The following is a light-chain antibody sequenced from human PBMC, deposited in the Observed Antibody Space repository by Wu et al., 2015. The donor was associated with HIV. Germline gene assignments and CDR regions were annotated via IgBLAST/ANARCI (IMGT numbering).Light chain of an antibody. CDR3: QQYNNWPRT. Sequence: EIVMTQSPVTLSVSPGERATLSCRASQSVGRNLAWYQQKPGQAPRLLIYGASSRATGIPDRFSGSGSGTDFTLTISNVQSEDTAVYYCQQYNNWPRTFGQGTKVEIK. J-gene: IGKJ1*01. CDR1: QSVGRN. CDR2: GAS. V-gene: IGKV3D-15*01.